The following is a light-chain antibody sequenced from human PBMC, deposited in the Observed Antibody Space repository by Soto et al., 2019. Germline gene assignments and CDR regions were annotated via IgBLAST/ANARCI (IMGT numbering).Light chain of an antibody. V-gene: IGKV3-20*01. CDR3: QQYGSSPWT. CDR1: QSVSSNY. Sequence: EIGLTQSQGTLSLSPGERATLSCSASQSVSSNYLAWYQQKPGQAPRPLIYGASSRATGTPDRFSGSGAGTDFTLTISRLEPEEFAAYYCQQYGSSPWTFGQGTKVEIK. J-gene: IGKJ1*01. CDR2: GAS.